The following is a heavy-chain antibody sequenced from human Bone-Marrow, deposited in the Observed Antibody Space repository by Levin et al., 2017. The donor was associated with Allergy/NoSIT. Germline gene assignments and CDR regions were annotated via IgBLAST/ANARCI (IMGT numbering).Heavy chain of an antibody. CDR1: GFNFASYG. Sequence: GGSLRLSCAASGFNFASYGMNWVRQAPGKGLEWVSSISGTGRHIYLADSLKGRCTISRDNAKNSLSLQMNNLRVEDTAVFYCAKDEGPFSSSFAFDCWGQGALDTVSS. CDR3: AKDEGPFSSSFAFDC. J-gene: IGHJ4*02. CDR2: ISGTGRHI. D-gene: IGHD2-2*01. V-gene: IGHV3-21*01.